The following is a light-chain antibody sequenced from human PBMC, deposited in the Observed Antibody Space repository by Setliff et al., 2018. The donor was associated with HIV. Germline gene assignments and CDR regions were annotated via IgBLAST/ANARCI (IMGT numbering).Light chain of an antibody. CDR3: AAWEDSLNGYG. J-gene: IGLJ1*01. CDR2: KND. CDR1: SSNIGSNY. Sequence: QSVLTQPPSASATPGQRVTISCSGSSSNIGSNYVYWYQQLPGTAPKLLIYKNDERPSGVPDRFSGSKSGTSASLAIRGLRSEDEADYYCAAWEDSLNGYGFGTGTKV. V-gene: IGLV1-47*01.